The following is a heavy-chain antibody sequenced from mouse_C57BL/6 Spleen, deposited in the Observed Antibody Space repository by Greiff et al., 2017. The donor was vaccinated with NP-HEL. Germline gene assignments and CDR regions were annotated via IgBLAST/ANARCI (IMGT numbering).Heavy chain of an antibody. CDR2: IYPGDGDT. Sequence: QLQQSGAELVKPGASVKISCKASGYAFSSYWMNWVKQRPGKGLEWIGQIYPGDGDTNYNGKFKGKATLTADKSSSTAYMQLSSLTSEDSAVYFCARGGADGYYPPWFAYWGQGTLVTVSA. CDR3: ARGGADGYYPPWFAY. D-gene: IGHD2-3*01. CDR1: GYAFSSYW. V-gene: IGHV1-80*01. J-gene: IGHJ3*01.